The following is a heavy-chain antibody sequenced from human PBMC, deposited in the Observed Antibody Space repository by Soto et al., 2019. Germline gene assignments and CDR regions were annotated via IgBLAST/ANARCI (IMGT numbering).Heavy chain of an antibody. CDR3: TKECQRRAGDY. V-gene: IGHV1-3*01. CDR1: GYSFRRYA. J-gene: IGHJ4*01. Sequence: QVQLVQSVAEVKTPGAPVRVSCTTSGYSFRRYAMHCVRQAPGQTLEWMGWIIVATGNAKCAQDFEDRLTITSDTATTTVYIELTSLTSENTPIYFCTKECQRRAGDYFGKGTMVTVSS. CDR2: IIVATGNA.